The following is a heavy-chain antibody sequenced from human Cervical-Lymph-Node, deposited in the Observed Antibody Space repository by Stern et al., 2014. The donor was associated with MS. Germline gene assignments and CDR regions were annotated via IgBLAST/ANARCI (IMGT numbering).Heavy chain of an antibody. CDR2: ISWNSGSI. V-gene: IGHV3-9*01. CDR1: GFTFDDYA. Sequence: EVQLVESGGGLVQPGRSLRLSCAASGFTFDDYAMHWVRQAPGKGLEWVSGISWNSGSIGYADSVKGRFTISRNNAKNSLYLQMNSLRAEDTALYYCATGFDYWGQGTLVTVSS. CDR3: ATGFDY. J-gene: IGHJ4*02.